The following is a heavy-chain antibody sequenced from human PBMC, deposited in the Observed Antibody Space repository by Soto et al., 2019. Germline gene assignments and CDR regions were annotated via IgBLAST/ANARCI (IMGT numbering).Heavy chain of an antibody. J-gene: IGHJ5*02. CDR2: IYYSGST. CDR3: ARHRARNWFDP. V-gene: IGHV4-39*01. CDR1: SGSISSGSYY. Sequence: PSETLSLTCIVSSGSISSGSYYWGWIRQPPGKGLEWTGSIYYSGSTYYNPSLKSRVTISVDTSKNQFSLKLSSVTAADTAVFYCARHRARNWFDPWGQGTLVTVSS. D-gene: IGHD6-6*01.